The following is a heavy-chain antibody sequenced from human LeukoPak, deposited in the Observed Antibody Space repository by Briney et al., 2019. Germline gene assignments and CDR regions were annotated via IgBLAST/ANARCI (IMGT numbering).Heavy chain of an antibody. V-gene: IGHV3-7*01. J-gene: IGHJ5*02. CDR3: ARGEGYDILTGYYEYNWFDP. CDR2: IKQDGSEK. Sequence: GGSLRLSCAASGFTLSSYWMSWVRQAPGKGLEWVANIKQDGSEKYHVDSVKGRFTISRDNAKNSLYLQMNSLRAEDTAVYYCARGEGYDILTGYYEYNWFDPWGQGTLVTVSS. CDR1: GFTLSSYW. D-gene: IGHD3-9*01.